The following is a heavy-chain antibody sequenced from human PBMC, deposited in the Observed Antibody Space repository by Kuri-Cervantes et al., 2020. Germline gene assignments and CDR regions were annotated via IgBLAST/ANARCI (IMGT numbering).Heavy chain of an antibody. J-gene: IGHJ5*02. CDR1: GGSISSGGYY. D-gene: IGHD2-2*01. Sequence: TLKISCTVSGGSISSGGYYWSWIRQHPGKGLEWIGYIYYSGSTYYNPSLKSRVTISVDTSKNQFSLKLSSVTAADTAVYYCARAQRGSCYVNWWFDPWGQGTLVTVSS. CDR3: ARAQRGSCYVNWWFDP. V-gene: IGHV4-31*02. CDR2: IYYSGST.